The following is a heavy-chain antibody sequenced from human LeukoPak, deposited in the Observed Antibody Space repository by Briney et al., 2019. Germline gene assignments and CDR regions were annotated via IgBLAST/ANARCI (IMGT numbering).Heavy chain of an antibody. CDR2: ISGSGGST. CDR3: AKARTIQLRADAFDI. CDR1: GFTFSSYA. J-gene: IGHJ3*02. D-gene: IGHD5-18*01. Sequence: PGGSLRLSCAASGFTFSSYAMGWVRQAPGKGLEWVSAISGSGGSTYYADSVKGRFTISRDNSKNTLYLQMNSLRAEDTAVYYCAKARTIQLRADAFDIWGQGTMVTVSS. V-gene: IGHV3-23*01.